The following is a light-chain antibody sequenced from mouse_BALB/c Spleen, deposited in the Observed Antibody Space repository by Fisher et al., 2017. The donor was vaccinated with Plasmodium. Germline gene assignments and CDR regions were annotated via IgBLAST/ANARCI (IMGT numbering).Light chain of an antibody. V-gene: IGKV1-110*01. CDR1: HSLLHSNGNTY. J-gene: IGKJ5*01. Sequence: DIVITQTTLSLPVSLGDQASISCRSSHSLLHSNGNTYLHWYLQKPGQSPKLLIYKVSNRFSGVPDRFSGSGSGTVFTLKISRVEAEDLGLYFCFQSSYIPLTFGAGTKLELK. CDR2: KVS. CDR3: FQSSYIPLT.